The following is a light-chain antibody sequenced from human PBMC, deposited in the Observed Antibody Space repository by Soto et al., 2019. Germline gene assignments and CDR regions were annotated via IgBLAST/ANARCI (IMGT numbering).Light chain of an antibody. CDR2: GAA. CDR1: QSVSSY. CDR3: QQRSNWPIT. V-gene: IGKV3-11*01. J-gene: IGKJ5*01. Sequence: ELVFPQSPATLSLSPGESATLSCRASQSVSSYLAWYQQKPGQAPRLLVYGAATRATGIPARFSGSGSGTDVTLSISSREPEDFAVYYCQQRSNWPITFGQGTRLEI.